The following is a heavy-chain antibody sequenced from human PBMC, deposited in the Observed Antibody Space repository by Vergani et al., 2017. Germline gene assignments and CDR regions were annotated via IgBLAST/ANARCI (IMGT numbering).Heavy chain of an antibody. D-gene: IGHD2-2*01. CDR1: GGSISSGGYY. V-gene: IGHV4-31*03. CDR2: IYYSGST. Sequence: QVQLQESGPGLVKPSETLSLTCTVSGGSISSGGYYWSWIRQHPGKGLEWIGYIYYSGSTYYNPSLKVRVTISVDTSKNQFSLKLSSVTAADTAVSYCARGLWGYCSSTSGGWFDPWGQGTLVTVSS. CDR3: ARGLWGYCSSTSGGWFDP. J-gene: IGHJ5*02.